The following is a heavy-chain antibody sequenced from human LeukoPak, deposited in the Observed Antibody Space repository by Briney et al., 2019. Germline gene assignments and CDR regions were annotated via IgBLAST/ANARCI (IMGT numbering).Heavy chain of an antibody. D-gene: IGHD2-21*02. Sequence: GGSLRLSCAASGFTFSSYAMHWARQAPGKGLEYVSAISSNGGSTYYANSVKGRFTISRDNSKNTLYLQMGSLRAEDMAVYYCARDGAYCGGDCYSYYFDYWGQGTLVTVSS. CDR3: ARDGAYCGGDCYSYYFDY. J-gene: IGHJ4*02. CDR2: ISSNGGST. CDR1: GFTFSSYA. V-gene: IGHV3-64*01.